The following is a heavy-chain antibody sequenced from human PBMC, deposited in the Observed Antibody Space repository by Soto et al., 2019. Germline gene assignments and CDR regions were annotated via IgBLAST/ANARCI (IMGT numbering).Heavy chain of an antibody. D-gene: IGHD2-8*01. CDR3: AREHVLRVYAKSWFDP. J-gene: IGHJ5*02. Sequence: PWGSLRLSCAASGFTFSSYSMNWVRQAPGKGLEWVSSISSSSSYIYYADSVKGRFTISRDNAKNSLYLQMNSLRAEDTAVYYCAREHVLRVYAKSWFDPCGQGNRVTVFS. V-gene: IGHV3-21*01. CDR2: ISSSSSYI. CDR1: GFTFSSYS.